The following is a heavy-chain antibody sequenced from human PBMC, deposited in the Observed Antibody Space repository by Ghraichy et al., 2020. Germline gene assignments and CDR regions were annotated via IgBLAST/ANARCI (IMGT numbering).Heavy chain of an antibody. CDR1: GFTFSRNW. CDR2: MNEDGSQG. V-gene: IGHV3-7*01. D-gene: IGHD3-16*01. J-gene: IGHJ4*02. Sequence: GGSLRLSCAASGFTFSRNWMSWVRQAPGKGLEWVANMNEDGSQGYHADSVKGRFTISRDNAKNSLYLQMNSLRVEDTAVYYCARDAGGKDYWGQGILVTVSS. CDR3: ARDAGGKDY.